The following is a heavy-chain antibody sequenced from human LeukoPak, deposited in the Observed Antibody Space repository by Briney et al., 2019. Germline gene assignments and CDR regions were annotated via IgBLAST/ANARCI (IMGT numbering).Heavy chain of an antibody. V-gene: IGHV4-31*11. Sequence: SQTLSLTRAVSGGSISSGGYYWSWLRQHPGKGLEWIGYIYYSGSTYYNPSLKSRVTISVDTSKNQFSLKLSSVTAADTAVYYCARGDSSGSEDYWGQGTLVTVSS. CDR2: IYYSGST. J-gene: IGHJ4*02. CDR3: ARGDSSGSEDY. D-gene: IGHD3-22*01. CDR1: GGSISSGGYY.